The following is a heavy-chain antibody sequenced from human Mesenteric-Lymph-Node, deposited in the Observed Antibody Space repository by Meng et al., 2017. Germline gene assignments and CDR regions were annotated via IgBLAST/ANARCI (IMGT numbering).Heavy chain of an antibody. J-gene: IGHJ4*02. D-gene: IGHD1-26*01. V-gene: IGHV1-18*01. Sequence: QVQLVQSGAEVKKPGSSVKVSCKASGGTFSSYAISWVRQAPGQGLEWMGWISVYNGNTKYAEKFQGRVTMTTDASTSTVYMEVSSLRSEDTAVYYCARAEWELVTPRDWGQGTLVTVSS. CDR2: ISVYNGNT. CDR1: GGTFSSYA. CDR3: ARAEWELVTPRD.